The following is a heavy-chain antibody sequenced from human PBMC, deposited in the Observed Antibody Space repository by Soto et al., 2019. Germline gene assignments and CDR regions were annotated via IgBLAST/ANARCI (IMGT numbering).Heavy chain of an antibody. CDR1: GFTFSSYG. CDR2: IWYDGSNK. D-gene: IGHD3-22*01. J-gene: IGHJ4*02. CDR3: ARGALYYYDSGYY. Sequence: QVQLVESGGGVVQPGRSLRLSCAASGFTFSSYGMHWVRQAPGKGLEWVAVIWYDGSNKYYADSVKGRFTISRDNSKNTLYLQMNSLGAEDTSVYCCARGALYYYDSGYYWGQGTLVTVSS. V-gene: IGHV3-33*01.